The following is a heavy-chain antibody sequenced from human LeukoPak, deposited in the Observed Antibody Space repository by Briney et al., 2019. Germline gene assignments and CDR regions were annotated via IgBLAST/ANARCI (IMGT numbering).Heavy chain of an antibody. V-gene: IGHV4-39*01. CDR3: ATSQLVLYYFDY. Sequence: SETLSLTCTVSGGSISSTTYHWGWIRQPPGKGLEWIGSVHYSGSIYYTSSLQSRVTISVETSKNQFSLRLSSVTAADTAVYYCATSQLVLYYFDYWGQGTLVTVSS. J-gene: IGHJ4*02. CDR1: GGSISSTTYH. CDR2: VHYSGSI. D-gene: IGHD6-6*01.